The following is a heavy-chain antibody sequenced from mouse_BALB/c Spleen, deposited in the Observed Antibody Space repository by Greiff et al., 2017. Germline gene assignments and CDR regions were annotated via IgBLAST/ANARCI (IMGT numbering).Heavy chain of an antibody. D-gene: IGHD2-3*01. CDR2: ISNGGGST. Sequence: EVHLVESGGGLVQPGGSLKLSCAASGFTFSSYTMSWVRQTPEKRLEWVAYISNGGGSTYYPDTVKGRFTISRDNAKNTLYLQMSSLKSEDTAMYYCARSGDGYYLYAMDYWGQGTSVTVSS. J-gene: IGHJ4*01. CDR3: ARSGDGYYLYAMDY. CDR1: GFTFSSYT. V-gene: IGHV5-12-2*01.